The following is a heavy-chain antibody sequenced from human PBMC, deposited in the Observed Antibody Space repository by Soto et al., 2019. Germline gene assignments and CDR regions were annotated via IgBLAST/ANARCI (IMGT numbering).Heavy chain of an antibody. CDR3: AREGRGKKAGYNGLVSLGY. Sequence: QVELVQSGAQVKKPGSAVKVSCKASGGTFNMYAMNWVRQAPGHGLEWMGGIIPIFDAPRYSEQFRGRVTITADKSTSTASLELSSLRSDDTAVYYCAREGRGKKAGYNGLVSLGYWGQGTLVTVSS. V-gene: IGHV1-69*06. D-gene: IGHD2-2*02. J-gene: IGHJ4*02. CDR2: IIPIFDAP. CDR1: GGTFNMYA.